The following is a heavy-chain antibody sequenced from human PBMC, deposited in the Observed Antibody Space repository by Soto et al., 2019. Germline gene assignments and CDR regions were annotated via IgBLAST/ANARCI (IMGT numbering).Heavy chain of an antibody. V-gene: IGHV3-11*01. D-gene: IGHD6-19*01. Sequence: LGLSCAGSGXTFSDYYITWIRRAPGKGLEWVSYINTLSSAIYYADSVKGRFTISRDNAKNSVYLQMNSLRAEDTAVYYCARRLQWQLRPLDSWGRGTLVTVSS. CDR2: INTLSSAI. CDR1: GXTFSDYY. CDR3: ARRLQWQLRPLDS. J-gene: IGHJ4*02.